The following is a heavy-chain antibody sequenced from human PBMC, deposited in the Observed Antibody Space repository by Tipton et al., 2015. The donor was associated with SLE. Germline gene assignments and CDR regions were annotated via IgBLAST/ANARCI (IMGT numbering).Heavy chain of an antibody. J-gene: IGHJ2*01. CDR1: GGSISSYY. D-gene: IGHD2-21*01. CDR2: IYYSGST. V-gene: IGHV4-59*01. Sequence: SLTCTVSGGSISSYYWSWIRQPPGKGLEWIGYIYYSGSTNYNPSLKSRVTISVDTSKNQFSLKLSSVTAADTAVYYCARGPIVVVIAAVWYFDLWGRGTLVTVSS. CDR3: ARGPIVVVIAAVWYFDL.